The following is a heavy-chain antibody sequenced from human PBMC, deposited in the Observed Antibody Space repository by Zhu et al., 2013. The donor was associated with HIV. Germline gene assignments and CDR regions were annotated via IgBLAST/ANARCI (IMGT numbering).Heavy chain of an antibody. CDR3: ARGVSGVVPAAIPAFDI. Sequence: QVQLVQSGAEVKKPGASVKVSCKASGYTFTGYYMHWVRQAPGQGLEWMGWINPNSGGTNYAQKFQGRVTMTRDTSISTAYMELSRLRSDDTAVYYCARGVSGVVPAAIPAFDIWGQGTMVTVSS. CDR1: GYTFTGYY. V-gene: IGHV1-2*02. D-gene: IGHD2-2*02. J-gene: IGHJ3*02. CDR2: INPNSGGT.